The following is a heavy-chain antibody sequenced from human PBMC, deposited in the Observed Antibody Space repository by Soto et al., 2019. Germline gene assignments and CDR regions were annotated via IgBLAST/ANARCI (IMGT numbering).Heavy chain of an antibody. CDR1: GFTFSSYS. CDR2: ISSSSSYI. J-gene: IGHJ4*02. D-gene: IGHD3-3*01. V-gene: IGHV3-21*01. Sequence: PGGSLRLSCAASGFTFSSYSMNWVRQAPGKGLEWVSSISSSSSYIYYADSVKGRFTISRDNAKNSLYLQMNSLRAEDTAVYYCARVARLEWLLSTYYFDYWGQGALVTAPQ. CDR3: ARVARLEWLLSTYYFDY.